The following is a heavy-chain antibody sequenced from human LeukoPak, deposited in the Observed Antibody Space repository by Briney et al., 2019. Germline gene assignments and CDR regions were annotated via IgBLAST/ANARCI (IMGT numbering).Heavy chain of an antibody. CDR3: ARVNNSSSWYYYYYYMDV. Sequence: GGSLRLSCAASGFTFSSYWMSWVRQAPGKGLEWVANIKQDGSEKYYVDSVKGRFTISRDNAKNSLYLQMNSLRAEDTAVYYCARVNNSSSWYYYYYYMDVWGKGTTVTVSS. V-gene: IGHV3-7*01. CDR2: IKQDGSEK. J-gene: IGHJ6*03. D-gene: IGHD6-13*01. CDR1: GFTFSSYW.